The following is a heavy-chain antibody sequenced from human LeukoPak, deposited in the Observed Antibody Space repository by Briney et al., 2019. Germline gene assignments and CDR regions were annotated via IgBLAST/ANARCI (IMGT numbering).Heavy chain of an antibody. V-gene: IGHV1-46*01. CDR3: ARVPTLGYYFGY. D-gene: IGHD3-16*01. CDR2: INPSGGST. CDR1: GYTFTSYY. Sequence: ASVKVSCKASGYTFTSYYMHWVRQAPGQGLEWMGIINPSGGSTSYAQKFQGRVTVTRGTSTSTVYMELSSLRSEDTDVYYCARVPTLGYYFGYWGQGTLVTVSS. J-gene: IGHJ4*02.